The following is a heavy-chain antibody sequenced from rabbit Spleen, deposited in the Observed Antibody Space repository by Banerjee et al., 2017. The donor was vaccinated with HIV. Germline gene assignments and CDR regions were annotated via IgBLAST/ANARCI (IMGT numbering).Heavy chain of an antibody. J-gene: IGHJ3*01. CDR1: GVSFSADSY. D-gene: IGHD4-1*01. CDR2: IDDGSSGFR. V-gene: IGHV1S45*01. CDR3: ARNADGGWEL. Sequence: QDQLLESGVGPIHPYGSLTLPCIASGVSFSADSYLCWVLHAPGRGLEWIACIDDGSSGFRYFANRAKGRLAISSDKDRNNVDLQMNSLTQADGETYFCARNADGGWELWGQGTLV.